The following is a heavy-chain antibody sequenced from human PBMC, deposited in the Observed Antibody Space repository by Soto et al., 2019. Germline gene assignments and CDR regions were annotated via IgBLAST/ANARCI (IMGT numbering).Heavy chain of an antibody. V-gene: IGHV3-13*05. CDR1: GFTFISYD. CDR3: ARDNPHSGAFDI. J-gene: IGHJ3*02. CDR2: IGTAGDP. D-gene: IGHD6-25*01. Sequence: WGSLRLSCAASGFTFISYDMHLFRQATLKGLEWVSAIGTAGDPYYPGSVKGRFTISRENAKNSLYLQMNSLRAGDTAVYYCARDNPHSGAFDIWGQGTMVTVSS.